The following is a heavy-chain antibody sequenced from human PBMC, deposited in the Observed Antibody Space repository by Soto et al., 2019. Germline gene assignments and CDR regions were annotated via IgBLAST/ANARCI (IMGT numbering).Heavy chain of an antibody. J-gene: IGHJ5*02. D-gene: IGHD7-27*01. CDR2: IYYTGST. CDR1: GGSISSGGYY. V-gene: IGHV4-61*08. CDR3: ARDPELGWFDP. Sequence: SETLSLTCTVSGGSISSGGYYWSWIRQHPGKGLEWIGYIYYTGSTNYNPSLKSRVTISVDTSKNQFSLKLSSVTAADTAVYYCARDPELGWFDPWGQGTLVTVSS.